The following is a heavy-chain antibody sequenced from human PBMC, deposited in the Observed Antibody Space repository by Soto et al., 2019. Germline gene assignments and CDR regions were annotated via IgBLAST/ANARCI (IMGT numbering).Heavy chain of an antibody. CDR2: IWFDGSNK. CDR1: GFTFRNHA. D-gene: IGHD6-13*01. V-gene: IGHV3-33*01. Sequence: PGGSLRLSCAASGFTFRNHAMHWVRQAPGKGLEWMTQIWFDGSNKYYADSVKGRFTISRDNSKNTMYLQMNSLRAEDTAVYYCARDGQQLTPYSMDVWGQGTTVTVSS. J-gene: IGHJ6*02. CDR3: ARDGQQLTPYSMDV.